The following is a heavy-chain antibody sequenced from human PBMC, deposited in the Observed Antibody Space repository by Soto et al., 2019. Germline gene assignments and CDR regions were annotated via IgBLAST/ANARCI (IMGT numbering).Heavy chain of an antibody. CDR1: GGTFSSYA. CDR3: ARGPRYGLSTAWFDP. Sequence: SVKVFANTSGGTFSSYAISWVRQAPGQGLEWMGGIIPIFGTANYAQKFQGRVTITADESTSTAYMELSSLRSEDTAVYYCARGPRYGLSTAWFDPWGQGTLVTVSS. V-gene: IGHV1-69*13. D-gene: IGHD3-9*01. J-gene: IGHJ5*02. CDR2: IIPIFGTA.